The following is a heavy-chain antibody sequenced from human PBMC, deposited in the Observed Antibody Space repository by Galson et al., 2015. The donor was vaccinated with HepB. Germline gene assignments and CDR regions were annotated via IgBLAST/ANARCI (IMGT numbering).Heavy chain of an antibody. CDR1: GFTFSRFP. D-gene: IGHD3-10*01. V-gene: IGHV3-48*04. Sequence: SLRLSCAASGFTFSRFPMNWARQAPGKGLEWVSYISSDGSRTHYADSVKGRFTISRDNAKDSLYLQMNSLRAEDTAVYYCAYGMDVWGQGTTVTVPS. J-gene: IGHJ6*02. CDR2: ISSDGSRT. CDR3: AYGMDV.